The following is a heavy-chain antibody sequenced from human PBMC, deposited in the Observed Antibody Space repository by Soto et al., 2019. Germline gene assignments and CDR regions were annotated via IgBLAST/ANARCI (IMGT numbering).Heavy chain of an antibody. CDR3: ARASNKRGISYGPDY. V-gene: IGHV4-34*01. CDR2: INRSGST. CDR1: GGSFSGYY. Sequence: QVQLQQWGAGRFKPSETLSLTCAVYGGSFSGYYWNWIRQPPGKGLEWIGEINRSGSTNHNPSLKSRVTLCVDLYKNQFPLRLSSVTAADTAVYYCARASNKRGISYGPDYWDQGTLVTGSS. J-gene: IGHJ4*02. D-gene: IGHD5-18*01.